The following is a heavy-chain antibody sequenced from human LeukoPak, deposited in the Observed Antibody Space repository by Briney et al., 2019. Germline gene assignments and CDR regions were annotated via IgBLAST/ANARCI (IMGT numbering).Heavy chain of an antibody. D-gene: IGHD3-22*01. J-gene: IGHJ4*02. CDR3: ARARYYYDSSGYLFDY. Sequence: ASVKVSCKASGYPFTSYYMHWVRQAPGQGHEWMGIINPSGGSTSYAQKFQGRVTMTRDTSTSTVYMELSSLRSEDTAVYCCARARYYYDSSGYLFDYWGQGTLVTVSS. CDR1: GYPFTSYY. CDR2: INPSGGST. V-gene: IGHV1-46*01.